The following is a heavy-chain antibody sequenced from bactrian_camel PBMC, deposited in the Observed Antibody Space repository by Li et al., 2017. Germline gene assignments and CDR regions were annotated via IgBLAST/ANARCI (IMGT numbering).Heavy chain of an antibody. J-gene: IGHJ4*01. CDR1: GFTFSTYA. CDR2: ISSSGGST. V-gene: IGHV3S40*01. CDR3: VRDSGGKADF. D-gene: IGHD2*01. Sequence: VQLVESGGGLVQPGGSLRLSCAASGFTFSTYAMSWVRQAPGKGLEWVSLISSSGGSTLYADSVKGRFTTSRDNAKNTVYLQMNSLKPEDTAVYYCVRDSGGKADFGGQGTQVTVS.